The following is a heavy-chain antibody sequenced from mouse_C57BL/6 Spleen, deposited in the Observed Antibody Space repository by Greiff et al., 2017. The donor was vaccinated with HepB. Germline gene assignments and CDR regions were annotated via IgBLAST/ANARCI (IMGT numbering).Heavy chain of an antibody. J-gene: IGHJ3*01. D-gene: IGHD1-1*01. V-gene: IGHV5-4*03. Sequence: DVKLVESGGGLVKPGGSLKLSCAASGFTFSSYAMSWVRQTPEKRLEWVATISDGGSYTYYPDNVKGRFTISRDNAKNNLYLQMSHLKSEDTAMYYCARAYGSSWGQGTLVTVSA. CDR3: ARAYGSS. CDR1: GFTFSSYA. CDR2: ISDGGSYT.